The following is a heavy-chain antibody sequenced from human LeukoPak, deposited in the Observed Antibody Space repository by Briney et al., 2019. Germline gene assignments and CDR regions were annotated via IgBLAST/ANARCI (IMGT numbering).Heavy chain of an antibody. Sequence: GGSLRLSCAASGFSFGDYHMNWIRQVPGKGLEWVAFICDGGSNISYAGSVEGRFTISRDNAKNTLYMQMNSLRAEDTAVYYCARDRSTYDYVWGSNRYIACWGQATLVTASS. J-gene: IGHJ4*02. CDR2: ICDGGSNI. CDR1: GFSFGDYH. D-gene: IGHD3-16*02. CDR3: ARDRSTYDYVWGSNRYIAC. V-gene: IGHV3-11*04.